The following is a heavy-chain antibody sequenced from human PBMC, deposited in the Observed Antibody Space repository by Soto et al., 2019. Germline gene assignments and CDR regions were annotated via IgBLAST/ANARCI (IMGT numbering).Heavy chain of an antibody. CDR2: ISSSSSYI. J-gene: IGHJ4*02. CDR1: GFTFSSYS. CDR3: ASSSPLVRGVMVY. D-gene: IGHD3-10*01. Sequence: GGSLRLSCAASGFTFSSYSMNWVRQAPGKGLEWVSSISSSSSYIYYADSVKGRFTISRDNAKNSLYLQMNSLRAEDTAVYYCASSSPLVRGVMVYWGQGTLVTVSS. V-gene: IGHV3-21*01.